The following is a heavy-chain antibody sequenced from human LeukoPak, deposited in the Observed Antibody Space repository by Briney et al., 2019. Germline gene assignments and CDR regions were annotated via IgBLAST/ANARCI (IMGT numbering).Heavy chain of an antibody. CDR2: ISYDGSNK. Sequence: GRSLRLSCAASGFTFSSYGMHWVRQAPGKGLEWVAVISYDGSNKYYADSVKGRFTISRDNSKNTLYLQMNSLRAEDTAVYYCAKDRWYMRFLRPLLPENWFDPWGQGPLVTVSS. CDR3: AKDRWYMRFLRPLLPENWFDP. V-gene: IGHV3-30*18. CDR1: GFTFSSYG. J-gene: IGHJ5*02. D-gene: IGHD3-3*01.